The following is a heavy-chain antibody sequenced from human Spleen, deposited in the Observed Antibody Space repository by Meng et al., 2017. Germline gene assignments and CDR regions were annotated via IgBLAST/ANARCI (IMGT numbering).Heavy chain of an antibody. Sequence: SVKVSCKVSGYTFTDDYIHWVRQAPGQGLEWMGRIIPILGIANYAQKFQGRVTITADKSTSTAYMELSSLRSEDTAVYYCARDRMDSSSWFPDAFDIWGQGTMVTVSS. CDR3: ARDRMDSSSWFPDAFDI. J-gene: IGHJ3*02. CDR1: GYTFTDDY. V-gene: IGHV1-69*04. CDR2: IIPILGIA. D-gene: IGHD6-13*01.